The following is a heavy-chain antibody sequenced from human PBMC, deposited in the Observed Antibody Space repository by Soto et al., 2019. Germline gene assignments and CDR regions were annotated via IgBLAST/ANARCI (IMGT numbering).Heavy chain of an antibody. J-gene: IGHJ6*03. V-gene: IGHV6-1*01. CDR1: GDSVSSNSAA. CDR2: TYYRSKWYS. D-gene: IGHD1-1*01. Sequence: QVQLQQSGPGLVKPSQTLSLTCDISGDSVSSNSAAWNWIRQTPSRGLEWLGRTYYRSKWYSNYAISVKSRVTANPDTFKNQFSLQLNSVTPEDTAVYYCARGSWDDVSGHYYMDVWGKGTTVTVSS. CDR3: ARGSWDDVSGHYYMDV.